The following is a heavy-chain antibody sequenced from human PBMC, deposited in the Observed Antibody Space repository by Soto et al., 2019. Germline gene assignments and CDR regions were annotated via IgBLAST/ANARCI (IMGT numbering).Heavy chain of an antibody. D-gene: IGHD6-13*01. Sequence: WVSLRLSCAASGFPFSSYSMNWVRPAPGKGLEWVSYISSSSSTIYYADSVKGRFTISRDNAKNSLYLQMNSLRDEDTAVYYCSRDWNRGEQQYGDYYGMDVWGQGTTVTVSS. CDR1: GFPFSSYS. CDR3: SRDWNRGEQQYGDYYGMDV. J-gene: IGHJ6*02. CDR2: ISSSSSTI. V-gene: IGHV3-48*02.